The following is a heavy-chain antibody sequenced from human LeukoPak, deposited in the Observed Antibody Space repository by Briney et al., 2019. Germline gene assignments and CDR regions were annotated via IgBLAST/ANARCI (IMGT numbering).Heavy chain of an antibody. J-gene: IGHJ6*03. Sequence: SEALSLTCTVSGGSIISYYWSWIRQPPGKGLEYIGYIYYSGYTNYNPSLKSRVTISVDTSKNQFSLKLSSATAADTAVYYCAREGKGSGSYYPSLYYMDVWGKGTTVTISS. D-gene: IGHD3-10*01. CDR3: AREGKGSGSYYPSLYYMDV. V-gene: IGHV4-59*12. CDR2: IYYSGYT. CDR1: GGSIISYY.